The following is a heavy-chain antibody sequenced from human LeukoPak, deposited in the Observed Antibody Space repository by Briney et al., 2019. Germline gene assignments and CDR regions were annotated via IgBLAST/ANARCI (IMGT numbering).Heavy chain of an antibody. V-gene: IGHV3-15*01. CDR3: SAGVGVTGADY. Sequence: PGGSLRLSCAASGFTFSNAWMSWGRQAPAKGLELVGRIKSKVHGETSDYAAPVKGRFTISRDDSKNTLYLQMNSLKIEDTAVYYCSAGVGVTGADYWGQGTLVIVSS. CDR1: GFTFSNAW. D-gene: IGHD1-26*01. J-gene: IGHJ4*02. CDR2: IKSKVHGETS.